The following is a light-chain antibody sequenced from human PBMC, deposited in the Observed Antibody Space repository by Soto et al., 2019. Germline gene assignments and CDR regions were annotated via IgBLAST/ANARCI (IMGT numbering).Light chain of an antibody. Sequence: QSVLTQPPSASGTPGQRVTISCSGSSSNIGSNTVTWYRQRPGTAPKLLIYGNNQRPLGVPDRFSGSKSGTSASLAISGLQSEDEADYYCAAWDDSLNGRYVFGTGTKVTVL. CDR3: AAWDDSLNGRYV. J-gene: IGLJ1*01. V-gene: IGLV1-44*01. CDR1: SSNIGSNT. CDR2: GNN.